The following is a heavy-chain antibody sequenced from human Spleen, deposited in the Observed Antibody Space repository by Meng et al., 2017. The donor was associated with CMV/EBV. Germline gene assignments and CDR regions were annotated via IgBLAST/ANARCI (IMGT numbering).Heavy chain of an antibody. CDR3: AALGRIVAADTRFDP. D-gene: IGHD6-13*01. V-gene: IGHV1-18*01. J-gene: IGHJ5*02. Sequence: SGYTFTSYGINWVRQAPGQRLEWMGWISAYNGITNYAQKLQGRVTMTTDTSTTTAYMELSSLRSDDTAVYYCAALGRIVAADTRFDPWGQGTLVTVSS. CDR1: GYTFTSYG. CDR2: ISAYNGIT.